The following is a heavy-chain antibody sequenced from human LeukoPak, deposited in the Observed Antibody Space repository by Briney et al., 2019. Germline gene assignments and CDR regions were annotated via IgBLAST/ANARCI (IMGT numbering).Heavy chain of an antibody. Sequence: GGSLRLSCAASGFTFDDYTMHWVRQAPGRGLEWVSGITWNSGSIGYADSVRGRFTISRDNAKNSLYLEMNSLRAEDTALYYCAKEDHFASWGQGTLVTVSS. CDR1: GFTFDDYT. CDR3: AKEDHFAS. J-gene: IGHJ4*02. CDR2: ITWNSGSI. V-gene: IGHV3-9*01.